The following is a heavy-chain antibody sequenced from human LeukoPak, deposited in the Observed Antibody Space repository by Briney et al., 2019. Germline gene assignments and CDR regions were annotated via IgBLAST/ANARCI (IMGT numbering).Heavy chain of an antibody. CDR2: IIPIFGTA. D-gene: IGHD3-22*01. Sequence: SVKVSCKASGGTFSSYAISWVRQAPGQGLEWMGGIIPIFGTANYAQRFQGRVTITTDESTSTAYMELSSLRSEDTAVYYCAREVGDSSGYYYHYFDYWGQGTLVTVSS. CDR1: GGTFSSYA. CDR3: AREVGDSSGYYYHYFDY. J-gene: IGHJ4*02. V-gene: IGHV1-69*05.